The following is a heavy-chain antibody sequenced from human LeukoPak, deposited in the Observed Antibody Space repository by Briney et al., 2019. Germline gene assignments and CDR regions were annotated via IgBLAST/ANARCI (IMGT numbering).Heavy chain of an antibody. J-gene: IGHJ6*02. V-gene: IGHV4-34*01. CDR1: GGSFSGYY. CDR2: INHSGST. CDR3: ARGRIAVAGTGAHYYYGMDV. D-gene: IGHD6-19*01. Sequence: PSETPSLTCAVYGGSFSGYYWSWIRQPPGKGLEWIGEINHSGSTNYNPSLKSRVTISVDTSKNQFSLKLSSVTAADTAVYYCARGRIAVAGTGAHYYYGMDVWGQGTTVTVSS.